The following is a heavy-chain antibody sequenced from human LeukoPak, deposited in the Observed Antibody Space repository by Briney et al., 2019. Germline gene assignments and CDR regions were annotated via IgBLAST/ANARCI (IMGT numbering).Heavy chain of an antibody. Sequence: GPLRLSCAASGFTFSTYRMNGVRQAQGKGLEWLSYISSGSNTIFYADSVKGRFTISRDNAKNSLFLQVNSLRDEDTAVYYCARGSYYAPYYFDYWGQGTLVTVSS. V-gene: IGHV3-48*02. CDR1: GFTFSTYR. CDR2: ISSGSNTI. CDR3: ARGSYYAPYYFDY. J-gene: IGHJ4*02. D-gene: IGHD1-26*01.